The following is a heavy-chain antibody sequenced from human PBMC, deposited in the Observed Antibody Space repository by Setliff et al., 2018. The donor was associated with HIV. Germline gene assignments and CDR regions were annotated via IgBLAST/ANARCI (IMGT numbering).Heavy chain of an antibody. J-gene: IGHJ4*02. CDR2: IYSDDYT. CDR3: ARSSTLPWELPYFDY. CDR1: GFNVNNKY. Sequence: GGSLRLSCAASGFNVNNKYMSWVRQAPGKGLEWVSIIYSDDYTKYADSLKGRFTISRDTSKNTLYLQMNSLRAEDTAVYYCARSSTLPWELPYFDYWGQGTLVTAPQ. D-gene: IGHD1-26*01. V-gene: IGHV3-66*01.